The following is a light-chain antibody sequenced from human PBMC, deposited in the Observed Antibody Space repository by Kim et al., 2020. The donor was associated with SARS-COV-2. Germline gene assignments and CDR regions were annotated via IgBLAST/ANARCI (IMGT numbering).Light chain of an antibody. Sequence: LSPGEGGTLSCRTSQSVSSSHIAWYQQKPGQAPRLLIYGASTRAPGIPDRFSGGGSGTDFTLTISRLEPEDFAFYYCQQYGSLWTFGQGTKVDIK. CDR1: QSVSSSH. CDR2: GAS. V-gene: IGKV3-20*01. CDR3: QQYGSLWT. J-gene: IGKJ1*01.